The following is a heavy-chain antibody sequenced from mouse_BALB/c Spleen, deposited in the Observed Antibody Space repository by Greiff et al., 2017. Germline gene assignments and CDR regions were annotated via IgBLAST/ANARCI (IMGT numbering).Heavy chain of an antibody. Sequence: VQLKESGAELVKPGASVKLSCTASGFNIKDTYMHWVKQRPEQGLEWIGRIDPANGNTKYDPKFQGKATITADTSSNTAYLQLSSLTSEDTAVYYCARGGSGYVSWFAYWGQGTLVTVSA. J-gene: IGHJ3*01. CDR2: IDPANGNT. CDR3: ARGGSGYVSWFAY. CDR1: GFNIKDTY. V-gene: IGHV14-3*02. D-gene: IGHD3-1*01.